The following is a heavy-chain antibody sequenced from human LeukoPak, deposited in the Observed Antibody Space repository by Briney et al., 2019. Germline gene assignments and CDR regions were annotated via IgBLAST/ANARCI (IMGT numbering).Heavy chain of an antibody. D-gene: IGHD3-22*01. CDR2: INWSGGST. J-gene: IGHJ4*02. CDR1: GFTFDDYG. V-gene: IGHV3-20*04. CDR3: ARVSRDYYDSSGYPY. Sequence: GGSLRLSCAASGFTFDDYGMSWVRQAPGKGLEWVSGINWSGGSTGYADSVKGRFTIPRDNAKNSLYLQMNSLRAEDTALYYCARVSRDYYDSSGYPYWGQGTLVTVSS.